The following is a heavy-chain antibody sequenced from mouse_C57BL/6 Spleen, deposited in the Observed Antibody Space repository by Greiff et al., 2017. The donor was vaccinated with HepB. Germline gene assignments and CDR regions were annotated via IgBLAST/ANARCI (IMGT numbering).Heavy chain of an antibody. CDR3: AAYYSNFFAY. J-gene: IGHJ3*01. CDR2: IDPSDSYT. CDR1: GYTFTSYW. Sequence: QVQLQQPGAELVMPGASVKLSCKASGYTFTSYWMHWVKQRPGQGLEWIGEIDPSDSYTNYNQKFKGKSTLTVDKSSSTAYMQLSSLTSEDSAVYYCAAYYSNFFAYWGQGTLVTVSA. V-gene: IGHV1-69*01. D-gene: IGHD2-5*01.